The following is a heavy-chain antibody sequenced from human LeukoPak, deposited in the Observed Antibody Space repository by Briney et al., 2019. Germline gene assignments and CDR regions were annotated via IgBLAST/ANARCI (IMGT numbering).Heavy chain of an antibody. J-gene: IGHJ4*02. D-gene: IGHD6-13*01. CDR1: GVSISSSYSY. CDR3: ARHGSSWTYYFDY. CDR2: IYYSGST. V-gene: IGHV4-39*01. Sequence: SETLSLTCTVSGVSISSSYSYWGWIRQPPGKGLEWIGSIYYSGSTYYNPSLKSRVTISVDTSKNQFSLKLSSVTAADTAVYYCARHGSSWTYYFDYWGQGTLVTVSS.